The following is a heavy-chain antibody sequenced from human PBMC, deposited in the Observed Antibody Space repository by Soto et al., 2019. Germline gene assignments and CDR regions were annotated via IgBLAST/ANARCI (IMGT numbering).Heavy chain of an antibody. CDR2: IYYSGST. V-gene: IGHV4-39*01. Sequence: SETLSLTCTVSGGSNSRSSYCWGWIRQPPGKGLEWIGTIYYSGSTYYNPSLKSRVTISVDTSKNQFALRLSSVTAADTAVYYCATLVIAAAYIDSWGQGTLVTVSS. CDR1: GGSNSRSSYC. D-gene: IGHD2-15*01. CDR3: ATLVIAAAYIDS. J-gene: IGHJ4*02.